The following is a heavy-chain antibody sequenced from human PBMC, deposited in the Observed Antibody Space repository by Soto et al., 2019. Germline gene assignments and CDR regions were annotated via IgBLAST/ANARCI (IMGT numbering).Heavy chain of an antibody. Sequence: ASVKVSCKASGYTFTSYAMHWVRQAPGQRLEWMGWINAGNGNTKYSQKFQGRVTITRDTSASTSYMELSSLRSEDTAVYYCARDPLPAAIGYYYYYMDVWGKGTTVTVSS. J-gene: IGHJ6*03. CDR3: ARDPLPAAIGYYYYYMDV. D-gene: IGHD2-2*01. V-gene: IGHV1-3*01. CDR1: GYTFTSYA. CDR2: INAGNGNT.